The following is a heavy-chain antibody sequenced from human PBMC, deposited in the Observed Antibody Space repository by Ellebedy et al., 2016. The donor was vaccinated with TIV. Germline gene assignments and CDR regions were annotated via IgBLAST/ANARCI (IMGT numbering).Heavy chain of an antibody. CDR1: GFTFSSFA. V-gene: IGHV3-23*01. CDR2: ISGSGDST. J-gene: IGHJ6*02. D-gene: IGHD6-19*01. Sequence: GESLKISCAASGFTFSSFAMSWVRQAPGKGLEWVSVISGSGDSTYYADSVKGRFTISRDNSKNTLYAQMNSLRVEDTAVYFYAKDSGSGWLNHYYGLDVWGQGTTVIVSS. CDR3: AKDSGSGWLNHYYGLDV.